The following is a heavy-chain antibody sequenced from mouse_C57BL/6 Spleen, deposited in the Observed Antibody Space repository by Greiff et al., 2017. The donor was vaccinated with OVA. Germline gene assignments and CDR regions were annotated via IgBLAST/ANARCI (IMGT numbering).Heavy chain of an antibody. V-gene: IGHV1-82*01. D-gene: IGHD1-1*01. CDR2: IYPGDGDT. CDR1: GYAFSSSW. CDR3: AGGGYGSYFDY. J-gene: IGHJ2*01. Sequence: QVQLKQSGPELVKPGASVKISCKASGYAFSSSWMNWVKQRPGKGLEWIGRIYPGDGDTNYTGKFKGKATLTADKSSSTAYMQLSSLPSEDSAVYCCAGGGYGSYFDYWGQGTTLTVSS.